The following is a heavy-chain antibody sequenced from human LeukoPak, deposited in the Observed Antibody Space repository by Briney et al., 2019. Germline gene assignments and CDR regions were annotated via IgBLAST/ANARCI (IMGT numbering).Heavy chain of an antibody. J-gene: IGHJ3*02. D-gene: IGHD6-19*01. V-gene: IGHV1-8*01. CDR1: GYTFTSYD. Sequence: GASVKVSCKASGYTFTSYDINWVRQATGQGLEWMGWMNPNSGNTGYAQKFQGRVTMTRNTSISTAYMELSSLRSEDTAVYYCARDRGGQWLAYDAFDIWGQGTMVTVSS. CDR2: MNPNSGNT. CDR3: ARDRGGQWLAYDAFDI.